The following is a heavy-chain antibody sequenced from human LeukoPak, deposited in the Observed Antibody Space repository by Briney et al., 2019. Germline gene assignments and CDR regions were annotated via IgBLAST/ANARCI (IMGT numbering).Heavy chain of an antibody. CDR3: ASHVRVWSGSGSYSDKSFDY. CDR2: IYYNMST. Sequence: SETLSLTCTVSGGSISSSNYYWGWIRQPPGKGLEWIGSIYYNMSTYYNPSLKNQVTISVDTYNNQLSLKLSSVTAADTAVYYCASHVRVWSGSGSYSDKSFDYWGQGTLVTVSS. D-gene: IGHD3-10*01. J-gene: IGHJ4*02. V-gene: IGHV4-39*07. CDR1: GGSISSSNYY.